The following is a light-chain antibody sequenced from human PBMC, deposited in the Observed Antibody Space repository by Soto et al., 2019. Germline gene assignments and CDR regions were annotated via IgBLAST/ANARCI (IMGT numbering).Light chain of an antibody. CDR2: TAS. J-gene: IGKJ5*01. CDR1: QGISTW. Sequence: DIQMTQSPSSLSASVGDRVTITCRASQGISTWLAWYQQKPGKAPKLLIYTASRLQTGVPPRFSGSGSGTDFTLTINSLQPEDFATYYCQHTNNFHFTFGQGTRLENK. V-gene: IGKV1-12*01. CDR3: QHTNNFHFT.